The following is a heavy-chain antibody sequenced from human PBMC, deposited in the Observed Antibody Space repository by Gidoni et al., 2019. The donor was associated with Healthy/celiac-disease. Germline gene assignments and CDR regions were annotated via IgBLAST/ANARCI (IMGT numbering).Heavy chain of an antibody. V-gene: IGHV3-23*04. Sequence: EVQLVESGGGLVQPGGSLRLSCAASGFTFSSYAMSWVRQAPGKGLGWVSAISVSGGSTYYADSVKGRFTISRDNSKNTLYLQMNSLRAEDTAVYYCAKEGRGYYDSSGYYHYYYYYGMDVWGQGTTVTVSS. CDR1: GFTFSSYA. J-gene: IGHJ6*02. CDR3: AKEGRGYYDSSGYYHYYYYYGMDV. D-gene: IGHD3-22*01. CDR2: ISVSGGST.